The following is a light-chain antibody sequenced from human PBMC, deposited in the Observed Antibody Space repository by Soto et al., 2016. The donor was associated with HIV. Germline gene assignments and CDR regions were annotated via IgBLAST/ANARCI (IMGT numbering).Light chain of an antibody. Sequence: SSELIQDPVVSVALGQTVKITCQGDSVTSYYVSWYQQKPGQAPRLVIYGKNNRPSGIPDRFSGSSSGNTASLTITGAQAEDEADYYCSSRDSGDNPGVAFGGGTKLTVL. CDR3: SSRDSGDNPGVA. CDR1: SVTSYY. J-gene: IGLJ2*01. V-gene: IGLV3-19*01. CDR2: GKN.